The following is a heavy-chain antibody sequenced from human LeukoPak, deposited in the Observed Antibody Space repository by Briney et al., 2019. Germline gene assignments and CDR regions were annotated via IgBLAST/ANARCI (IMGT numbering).Heavy chain of an antibody. CDR1: GGSFSGYY. J-gene: IGHJ3*02. CDR3: AKDYTRSWTGRGFDI. CDR2: INHSGST. D-gene: IGHD6-13*01. V-gene: IGHV4-34*01. Sequence: SETPSLTCAVYGGSFSGYYWSWIRQPPGKGLEWIGEINHSGSTNYNPSLKSRVTISVDTSKNQFSLKLSSVTAADTAVYYCAKDYTRSWTGRGFDIWGQGTMVTVSS.